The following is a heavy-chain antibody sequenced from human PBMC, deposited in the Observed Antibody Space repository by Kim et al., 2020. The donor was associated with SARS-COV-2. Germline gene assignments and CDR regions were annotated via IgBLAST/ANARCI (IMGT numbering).Heavy chain of an antibody. CDR3: ASRRVPAAISEVFDI. Sequence: PSLKSRVTISVDTSKNQFSLKLSSVTAADTAVYYCASRRVPAAISEVFDIWGQGTMVTVSS. D-gene: IGHD2-2*02. V-gene: IGHV4-30-2*05. J-gene: IGHJ3*02.